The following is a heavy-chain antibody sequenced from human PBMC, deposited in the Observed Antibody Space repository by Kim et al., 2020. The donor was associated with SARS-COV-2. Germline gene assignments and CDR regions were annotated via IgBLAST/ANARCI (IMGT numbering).Heavy chain of an antibody. CDR2: INHSGST. CDR1: GGSFSDYY. V-gene: IGHV4-34*01. Sequence: SETLSLTCAVYGGSFSDYYWSWIRQPPGKGLEWIGEINHSGSTNYNPSLKSRVTISVDTSKNQFSLKLNSVTAADTAVYYCAGGRLGRDGYNYGHWGQGTLVTVSS. J-gene: IGHJ4*02. CDR3: AGGRLGRDGYNYGH. D-gene: IGHD5-12*01.